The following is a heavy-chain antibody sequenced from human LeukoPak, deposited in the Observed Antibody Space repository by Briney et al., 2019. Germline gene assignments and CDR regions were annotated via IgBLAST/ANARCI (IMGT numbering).Heavy chain of an antibody. J-gene: IGHJ4*02. CDR2: ISGSGSST. CDR1: GFTFRNYA. CDR3: ARGQEYYYDSSAYSKFDY. Sequence: GGSLRLSCAASGFTFRNYAMSWVRQAPGKGLEWVSAISGSGSSTYYADSVKGRFTISRDNSKNTLYLQMSSLRAEDTALYYCARGQEYYYDSSAYSKFDYWGQGTLVTVSS. D-gene: IGHD3-22*01. V-gene: IGHV3-23*01.